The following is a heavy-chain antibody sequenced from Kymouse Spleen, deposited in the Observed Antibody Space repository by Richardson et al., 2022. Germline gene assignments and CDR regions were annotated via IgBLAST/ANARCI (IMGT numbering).Heavy chain of an antibody. V-gene: IGHV4-4*02. CDR1: GGSISSSNW. J-gene: IGHJ6*02. D-gene: IGHD6-6*01. CDR3: ARERQLVRGYYYYYYGMDV. Sequence: QVQLQESGPGLVKPSGTLSLTCAVSGGSISSSNWWSWVRQPPGKGLEWIGEIYHSGSTNYNPSLKSRVTISVDKSKNQFSLKLSSVTAADTAVYYCARERQLVRGYYYYYYGMDVWGQGTTVTVSS. CDR2: IYHSGST.